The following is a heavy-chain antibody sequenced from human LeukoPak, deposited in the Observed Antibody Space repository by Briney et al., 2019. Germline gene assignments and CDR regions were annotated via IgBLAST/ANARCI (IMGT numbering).Heavy chain of an antibody. J-gene: IGHJ6*03. Sequence: PGGSLRLSCAASGFTFSSYGMHWVRQAPGKGLEWVAFIRYDGSNKYYADSVKGRFTISRDNSKNTLYLQMNSLRAEDTAVYYCAKDRTRGYSYGYRPFGYYMDVWGKGTTVTISS. V-gene: IGHV3-30*02. CDR2: IRYDGSNK. D-gene: IGHD5-18*01. CDR1: GFTFSSYG. CDR3: AKDRTRGYSYGYRPFGYYMDV.